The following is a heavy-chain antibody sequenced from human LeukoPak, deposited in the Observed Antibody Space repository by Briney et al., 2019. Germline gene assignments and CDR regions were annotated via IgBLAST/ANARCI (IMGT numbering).Heavy chain of an antibody. J-gene: IGHJ5*02. CDR1: GYTFTSYG. D-gene: IGHD3-10*02. CDR3: AVTTFENWFDP. V-gene: IGHV1-18*01. Sequence: ASVKVSCKASGYTFTSYGISWVRQAPGQGLEWMGWISAYNGNTNYAQKLQGRVTMTTDTSTGTAYMELRSLRSDDTAVYYCAVTTFENWFDPWGQGTLVTVSS. CDR2: ISAYNGNT.